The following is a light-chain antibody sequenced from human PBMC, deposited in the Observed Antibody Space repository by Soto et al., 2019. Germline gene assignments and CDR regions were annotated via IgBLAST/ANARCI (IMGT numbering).Light chain of an antibody. Sequence: DIVMTQSPLSLPVSPGEPASISCRSSQSLLHRNGYSSLDWYLQKPGQSPRLLIYLASTRASGVPDKFSASGSGTVFTLKISRVEAEDVGIYYGMQALQTPYSFGQGTKLEI. CDR2: LAS. J-gene: IGKJ2*01. CDR3: MQALQTPYS. V-gene: IGKV2-28*01. CDR1: QSLLHRNGYSS.